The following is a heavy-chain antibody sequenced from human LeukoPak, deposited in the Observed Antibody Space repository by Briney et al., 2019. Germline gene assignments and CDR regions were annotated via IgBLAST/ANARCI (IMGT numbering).Heavy chain of an antibody. Sequence: GGSLRLSCAASGFPLSAYAMTWVRQAPGKGPEWVSSISPQGTTYYADSVKGRFTVSRDNSRNTLFLQMGSLRADDMAVYYCAKPRVDSGTGSSYGHGLDFWGQGTLVTVSS. CDR3: AKPRVDSGTGSSYGHGLDF. V-gene: IGHV3-23*01. CDR1: GFPLSAYA. D-gene: IGHD5-18*01. J-gene: IGHJ4*02. CDR2: ISPQGTT.